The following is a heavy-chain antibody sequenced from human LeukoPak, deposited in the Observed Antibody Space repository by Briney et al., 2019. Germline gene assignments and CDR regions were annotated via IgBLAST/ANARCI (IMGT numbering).Heavy chain of an antibody. CDR1: GGSISSGSYY. V-gene: IGHV4-61*02. Sequence: SETLSLTCTVSGGSISSGSYYWSWIRQPAGKGLEWIGRIYTSGSTNYNPSLKSRVTISVDTSKNQFSLKLSSVTAADTAVYYCAKDARNPYDTNGYYGFWDYWGQGSLVTVSS. CDR3: AKDARNPYDTNGYYGFWDY. D-gene: IGHD3-22*01. J-gene: IGHJ4*02. CDR2: IYTSGST.